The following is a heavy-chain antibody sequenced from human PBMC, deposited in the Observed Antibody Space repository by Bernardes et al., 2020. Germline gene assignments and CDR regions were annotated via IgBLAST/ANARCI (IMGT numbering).Heavy chain of an antibody. CDR2: IYYIGST. Sequence: ETLPLTCTVSGGSISSYYWIWIRQPPGKGLEWIGYIYYIGSTNYNPSLKSRVTISVDTSKNQFSLKLSSVTAADTAVYYCARVSLEWLFDYWGQGTLVTVSS. CDR3: ARVSLEWLFDY. J-gene: IGHJ4*02. V-gene: IGHV4-59*01. D-gene: IGHD3-3*01. CDR1: GGSISSYY.